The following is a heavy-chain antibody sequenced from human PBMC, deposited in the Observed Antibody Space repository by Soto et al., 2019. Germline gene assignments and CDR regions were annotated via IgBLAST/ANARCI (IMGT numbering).Heavy chain of an antibody. CDR1: GFTFSSYG. V-gene: IGHV3-33*01. CDR3: ARENCGSGSFDY. J-gene: IGHJ4*02. CDR2: IWYDGSNK. D-gene: IGHD3-10*01. Sequence: QVQLVESGGGVVQPGRSLRLSCAASGFTFSSYGMHWVRQAPGKGLEWVAVIWYDGSNKYYAASVKGRFTISRDNSKNTLYLHMNSLRAEDTAVYYCARENCGSGSFDYWGQGTLVTVSS.